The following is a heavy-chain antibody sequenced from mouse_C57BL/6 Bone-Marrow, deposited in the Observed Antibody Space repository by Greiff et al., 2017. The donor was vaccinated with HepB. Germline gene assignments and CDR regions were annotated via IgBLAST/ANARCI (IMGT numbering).Heavy chain of an antibody. Sequence: EVQLVESEGGLVQPGSSMKLSCTASGFTFSDYYMAWVRQVPEKGLEWVANINYDGSSTYYLDSLKSRFIISRDNAKNILYLQMSSLKSEDTATYYCARAPDYYGSSGDWYFDVWGTGTTVTVSS. CDR3: ARAPDYYGSSGDWYFDV. D-gene: IGHD1-1*01. J-gene: IGHJ1*03. V-gene: IGHV5-16*01. CDR2: INYDGSST. CDR1: GFTFSDYY.